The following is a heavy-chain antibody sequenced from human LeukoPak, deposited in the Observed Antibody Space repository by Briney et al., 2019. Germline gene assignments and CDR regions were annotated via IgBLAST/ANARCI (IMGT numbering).Heavy chain of an antibody. J-gene: IGHJ6*02. V-gene: IGHV3-23*01. CDR2: ISGSGGST. CDR1: GFTFSSYA. Sequence: GGSLRLPCAASGFTFSSYAMRWVRQAPGTGLEGVSAISGSGGSTYYADSVKGRFTISRDNSKNTLYLQMHSLTAEDTAVYYSAKDPTLGYYYYGMDVWRQGTTVNVSS. CDR3: AKDPTLGYYYYGMDV. D-gene: IGHD7-27*01.